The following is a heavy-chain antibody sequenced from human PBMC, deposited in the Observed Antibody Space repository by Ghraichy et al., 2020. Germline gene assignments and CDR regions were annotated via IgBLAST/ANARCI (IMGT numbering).Heavy chain of an antibody. CDR2: IYHSGST. V-gene: IGHV4-4*02. D-gene: IGHD4-17*01. CDR1: GGSISSSNW. Sequence: SETLSLTCAVSGGSISSSNWWSWVRQPPGKGLEWIGEIYHSGSTNYNPSLKSRVTISVDKSKNQFSLKLSSVTAADTAVYYCATDYGDYKELYYMDVWGKGTTVTVSS. CDR3: ATDYGDYKELYYMDV. J-gene: IGHJ6*03.